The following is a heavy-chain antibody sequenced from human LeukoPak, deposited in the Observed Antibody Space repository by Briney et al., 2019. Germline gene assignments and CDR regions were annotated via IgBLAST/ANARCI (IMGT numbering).Heavy chain of an antibody. D-gene: IGHD6-6*01. CDR1: GFTFSSYS. J-gene: IGHJ4*02. CDR3: ARDGGSSSSRPVDY. V-gene: IGHV3-21*01. CDR2: ISSSSSYI. Sequence: PGGSLRLTCAASGFTFSSYSMNWVRQAPGKGLEWVSSISSSSSYIYYADSVKGRFTISRDNAKNSLYLQTNSLRAEDTAVYYCARDGGSSSSRPVDYWGQGTLVTVSS.